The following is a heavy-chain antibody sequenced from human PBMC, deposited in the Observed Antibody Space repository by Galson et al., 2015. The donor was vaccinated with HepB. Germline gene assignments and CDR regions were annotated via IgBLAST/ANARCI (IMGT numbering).Heavy chain of an antibody. CDR1: GGSISSSYNY. CDR3: ARHESESKTYAADN. Sequence: SETLSLTCTVSGGSISSSYNYWDWLRQPPGKGLEWIASIYYSGTIHYNPSLKSRVTISADTSKNQFSLKLRSVTAADTAVYYCARHESESKTYAADNWGQGTLVTVSS. D-gene: IGHD2-2*01. CDR2: IYYSGTI. V-gene: IGHV4-39*01. J-gene: IGHJ4*02.